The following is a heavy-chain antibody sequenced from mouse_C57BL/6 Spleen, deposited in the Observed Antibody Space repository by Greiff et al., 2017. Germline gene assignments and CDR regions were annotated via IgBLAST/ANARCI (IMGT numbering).Heavy chain of an antibody. V-gene: IGHV1-82*01. CDR3: AKEVYYYGSLGYFDV. CDR1: GYAFSSSW. Sequence: QVQLQQSGPELVKPGASVKISCKASGYAFSSSWMNWVKQRPGKGLEWIGRIYPGDGDTNYNGEFKGKATLTADKSSSTAYMQLSSLTSEDSAVYFCAKEVYYYGSLGYFDVWGTGTTVTVSS. D-gene: IGHD1-1*01. CDR2: IYPGDGDT. J-gene: IGHJ1*03.